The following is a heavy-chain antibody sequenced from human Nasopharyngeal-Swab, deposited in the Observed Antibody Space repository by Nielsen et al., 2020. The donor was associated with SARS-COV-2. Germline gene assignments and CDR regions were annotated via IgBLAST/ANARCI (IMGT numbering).Heavy chain of an antibody. V-gene: IGHV3-23*01. CDR1: GFTFSSSD. D-gene: IGHD2-21*02. CDR3: AKDGDWNYRFWFSF. CDR2: ISGHTGNS. Sequence: GESLKISCAASGFTFSSSDMSWVRQAPGKGLEWLSTISGHTGNSYYRDSVRGRFTISRGNPKNTLYLQLNSLRAEDTAVYYCAKDGDWNYRFWFSFWGQGTLVTVSS. J-gene: IGHJ4*02.